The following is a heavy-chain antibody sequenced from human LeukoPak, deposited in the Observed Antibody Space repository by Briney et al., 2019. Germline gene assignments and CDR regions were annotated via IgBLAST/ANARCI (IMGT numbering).Heavy chain of an antibody. CDR2: IYSGGST. J-gene: IGHJ3*02. V-gene: IGHV3-53*01. D-gene: IGHD6-13*01. CDR1: GFTVTSNY. Sequence: GGSLRLSCAASGFTVTSNYVSWVRQAPGKGLEWVSVIYSGGSTYYADSLKGRSTISRDNSKNTLYLQMNSVRAEDTSVYYCARDPEYSSSWSADAFDSWGQGTMVTVSS. CDR3: ARDPEYSSSWSADAFDS.